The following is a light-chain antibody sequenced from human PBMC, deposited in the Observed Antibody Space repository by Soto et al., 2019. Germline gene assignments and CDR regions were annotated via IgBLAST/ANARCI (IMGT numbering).Light chain of an antibody. CDR1: QGISNS. V-gene: IGKV1-27*01. Sequence: IPMTQSPAYLSASVGDIVTITCRASQGISNSLAWYQQKPGKVPKLLIYAASTLQSGVPSRFSGSGSGTDFTLTISSLQPEDVATYYCQKYNSDPKTFGPGTKVDIK. J-gene: IGKJ1*01. CDR3: QKYNSDPKT. CDR2: AAS.